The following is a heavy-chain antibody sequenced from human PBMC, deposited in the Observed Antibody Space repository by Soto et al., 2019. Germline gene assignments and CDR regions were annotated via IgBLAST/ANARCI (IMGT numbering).Heavy chain of an antibody. V-gene: IGHV1-69*13. D-gene: IGHD1-26*01. J-gene: IGHJ4*02. CDR2: IIPIFGTA. CDR3: ATPVGDMYNFDY. Sequence: SVKVSCKASGGTFSSYAISWVRQAPGQGLEWMGGIIPIFGTANYAQKFQGRVTITADESTSTAYMELSSLRSEDTAVYYCATPVGDMYNFDYWGQGTLVTVSS. CDR1: GGTFSSYA.